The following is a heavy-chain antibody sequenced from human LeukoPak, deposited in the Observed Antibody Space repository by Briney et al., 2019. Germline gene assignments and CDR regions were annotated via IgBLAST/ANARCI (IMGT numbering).Heavy chain of an antibody. CDR1: GWSFSDYY. D-gene: IGHD5-24*01. V-gene: IGHV4-59*01. CDR3: ARDGGLRGDGYNWDY. Sequence: SETLSLTCAVYGWSFSDYYWSWVRQPPGKGLEWIGYIYYSGSTNYNPSLKSRVPISVDTSNTQFSLKLSSVTAADTAVYYCARDGGLRGDGYNWDYWGQGTPVTVSS. J-gene: IGHJ4*01. CDR2: IYYSGST.